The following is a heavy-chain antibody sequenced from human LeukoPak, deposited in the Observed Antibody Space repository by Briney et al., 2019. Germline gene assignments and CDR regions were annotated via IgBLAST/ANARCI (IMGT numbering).Heavy chain of an antibody. CDR3: ARNWNYVPY. Sequence: SGGSLRLSCAVSGFTFNSYSLNWVRQAPGKGLEWVSYISSSSGNIYYADSVKGRFTISRDNAKNSLYLQMNSLRADDTAVYYCARNWNYVPYWGQGTLVTVSS. J-gene: IGHJ4*02. CDR1: GFTFNSYS. CDR2: ISSSSGNI. D-gene: IGHD1-7*01. V-gene: IGHV3-48*01.